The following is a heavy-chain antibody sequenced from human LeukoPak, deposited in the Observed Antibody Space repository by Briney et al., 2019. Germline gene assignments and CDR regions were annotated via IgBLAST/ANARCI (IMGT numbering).Heavy chain of an antibody. D-gene: IGHD3-10*01. Sequence: GASVKVSCKASGGTFSSYAISWVRQAPGQGLEWMGIINPSGGSTSYAQKFQGRVTMTRDMSTSTVYMELSSLRSEDTAVYYCAKSNGYGLVDIWGQGTMVTVSS. V-gene: IGHV1-46*01. CDR3: AKSNGYGLVDI. CDR2: INPSGGST. CDR1: GGTFSSYA. J-gene: IGHJ3*02.